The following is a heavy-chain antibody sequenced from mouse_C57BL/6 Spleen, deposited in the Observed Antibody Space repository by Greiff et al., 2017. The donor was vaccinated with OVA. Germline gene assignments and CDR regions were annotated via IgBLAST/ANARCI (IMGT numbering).Heavy chain of an antibody. CDR3: ARYHGSSQYYFDY. D-gene: IGHD1-1*01. Sequence: QVQLQQPGAELVRPGSSVKLSCKASGYTFTSYWMHWVKQRPIQGLEWIGNIDPSDSETHYNQKFKDKATLTVDKSSSTAYMQPSSLTSEASAVYYCARYHGSSQYYFDYWGQGTTLTVSS. CDR1: GYTFTSYW. V-gene: IGHV1-52*01. J-gene: IGHJ2*01. CDR2: IDPSDSET.